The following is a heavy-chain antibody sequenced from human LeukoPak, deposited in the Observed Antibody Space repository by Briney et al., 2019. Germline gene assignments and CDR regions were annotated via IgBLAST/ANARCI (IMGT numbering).Heavy chain of an antibody. J-gene: IGHJ4*02. D-gene: IGHD3-3*01. CDR2: IKQDGSEK. Sequence: GGSLRLSCAASGFTFSSYWMSWVRQDPGKGLEWVANIKQDGSEKYYVDSVKGRFTISRDNAKNSLYLQMNSLRAEDTAVYYCARDKEDFWSGYPGYWGQGTLVTVSS. CDR1: GFTFSSYW. V-gene: IGHV3-7*01. CDR3: ARDKEDFWSGYPGY.